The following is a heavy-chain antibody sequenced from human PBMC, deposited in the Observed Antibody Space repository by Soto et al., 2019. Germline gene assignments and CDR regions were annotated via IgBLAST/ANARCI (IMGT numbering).Heavy chain of an antibody. CDR3: ARVTPAYYFDY. J-gene: IGHJ4*02. CDR2: ISAYNGNT. CDR1: GYTFTSYG. Sequence: ASVKVSCKSSGYTFTSYGIIWVRQAPGQGLEWMGWISAYNGNTNYAQKLQGRVTMTTDTSTSTAYMELRSLRSDDTAVYYCARVTPAYYFDYWGQGTLVTVSS. V-gene: IGHV1-18*01.